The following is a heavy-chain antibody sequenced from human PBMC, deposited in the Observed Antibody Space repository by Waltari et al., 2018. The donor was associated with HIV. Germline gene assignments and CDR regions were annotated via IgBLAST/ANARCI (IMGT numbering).Heavy chain of an antibody. D-gene: IGHD3-9*01. CDR3: ARDRHYDILTGSYFDY. CDR1: GFTLRSYR. V-gene: IGHV3-7*01. J-gene: IGHJ4*02. Sequence: EVQLVESGGGVVQPGGSLRLSCAASGFTLRSYRMSWGRQAPGKGLEWVANIKQDGSEKYYVDSVKGRFTISRDNAKNSLYLQMNSLRAEDTAVYYCARDRHYDILTGSYFDYWGQGTLVTVSS. CDR2: IKQDGSEK.